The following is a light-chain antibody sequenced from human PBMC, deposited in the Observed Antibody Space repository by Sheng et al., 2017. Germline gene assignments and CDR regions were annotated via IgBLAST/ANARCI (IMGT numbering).Light chain of an antibody. Sequence: TQFPVTLSVSPGERVTLSCRASQNIGSNVAWYRQTPGQPPRLLISGASSRATGVADRLSGSGSGTQFTLTINSLQSEDFAVYYCQQYEEWPVTFGPWDQSG. CDR3: QQYEEWPVT. J-gene: IGKJ3*01. CDR2: GAS. V-gene: IGKV3-15*01. CDR1: QNIGSN.